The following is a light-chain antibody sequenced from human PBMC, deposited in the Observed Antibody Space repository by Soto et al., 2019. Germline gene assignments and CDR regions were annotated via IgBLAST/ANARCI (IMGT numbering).Light chain of an antibody. J-gene: IGLJ3*02. CDR2: LISDGSH. CDR3: QTWGTGIWV. V-gene: IGLV4-69*01. Sequence: QPVLTQSPSASASLGASVKLTCTLSSGYSTYGIAWHQQQPEKGPRFLMKLISDGSHNKGDGIPDRFSGSSSGAERYLTISSLQLEDEADYYCQTWGTGIWVFGGGTKLTVL. CDR1: SGYSTYG.